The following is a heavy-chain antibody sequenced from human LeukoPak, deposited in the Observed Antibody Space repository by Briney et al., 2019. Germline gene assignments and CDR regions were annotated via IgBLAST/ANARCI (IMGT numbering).Heavy chain of an antibody. J-gene: IGHJ4*02. CDR2: INHSGST. Sequence: ETSETLSLTCAVYGGSFSGYYWSWIRQPPGKGLEWIGEINHSGSTNYNPSLKSRVTISVDTSKNQFSLKLSSVTAADTAVYYCASGRGIEPLDYWGQGTLVTVSS. V-gene: IGHV4-34*01. CDR3: ASGRGIEPLDY. D-gene: IGHD3-16*01. CDR1: GGSFSGYY.